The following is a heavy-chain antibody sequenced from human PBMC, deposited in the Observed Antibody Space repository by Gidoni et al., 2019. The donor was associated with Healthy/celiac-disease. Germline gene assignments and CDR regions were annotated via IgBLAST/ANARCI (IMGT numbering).Heavy chain of an antibody. Sequence: EVQLLESGGGLVQPGGSLRLSCAASGFTVSSYAMSWVRQAPGKGLEWVSAISGSAGSTYSADSVKGRFTISRDNSKNTLYLQMNSLRAEDTAVYYCAKDRYYYDRSGWDYWGQGPLVTVSS. CDR1: GFTVSSYA. V-gene: IGHV3-23*01. J-gene: IGHJ4*02. D-gene: IGHD3-22*01. CDR2: ISGSAGST. CDR3: AKDRYYYDRSGWDY.